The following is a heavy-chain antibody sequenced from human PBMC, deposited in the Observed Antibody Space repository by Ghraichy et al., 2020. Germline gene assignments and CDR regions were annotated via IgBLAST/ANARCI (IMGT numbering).Heavy chain of an antibody. V-gene: IGHV4-4*07. CDR1: GGSISSYY. D-gene: IGHD3-10*01. Sequence: ESLNISCTVSGGSISSYYWSWIRQPAGKGLEWIGRIYTSGSTNYNPSLKSRVTMSVDTSKNQFSLKLSSVTAADTAVYYCARGTSGGGYYYGMDVWGQGTTVTVSS. CDR2: IYTSGST. CDR3: ARGTSGGGYYYGMDV. J-gene: IGHJ6*02.